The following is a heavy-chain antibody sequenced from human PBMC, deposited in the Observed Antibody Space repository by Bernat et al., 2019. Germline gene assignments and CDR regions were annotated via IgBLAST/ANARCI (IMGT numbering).Heavy chain of an antibody. D-gene: IGHD3-10*01. Sequence: VQLVESGGGVVQPGRSLRLSCAASGFTFSSYGMHWVRQASGKGLEWVGRIRIKSNSYATTYVASVKGRFIISRDDSKNMAYLQMNSLKTEDTAVYYCTTPPDGGSGSSWFDPWGQGTLVTVSS. CDR1: GFTFSSYG. V-gene: IGHV3-73*01. CDR3: TTPPDGGSGSSWFDP. J-gene: IGHJ5*02. CDR2: IRIKSNSYAT.